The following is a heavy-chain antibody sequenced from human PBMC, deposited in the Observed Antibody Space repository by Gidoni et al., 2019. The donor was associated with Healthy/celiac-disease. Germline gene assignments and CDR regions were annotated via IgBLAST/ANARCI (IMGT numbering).Heavy chain of an antibody. D-gene: IGHD4-4*01. J-gene: IGHJ4*02. CDR3: ARHLPSYSNYVSGWGYFDY. V-gene: IGHV4-39*01. CDR1: GGSISTSSYY. Sequence: QLQLQESGPGLVKPSETLSLTCTVSGGSISTSSYYWGWIRQPPGKGLEWIGSIYYSGSTYYNPSLKSRVTISVDTSKNQFSLKLSSVTAADTAVYYCARHLPSYSNYVSGWGYFDYWGQGTLVTVSS. CDR2: IYYSGST.